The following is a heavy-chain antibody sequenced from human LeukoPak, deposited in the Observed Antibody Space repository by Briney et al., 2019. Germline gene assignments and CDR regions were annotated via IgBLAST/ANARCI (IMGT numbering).Heavy chain of an antibody. CDR3: AREFYDSSGYTRLFDY. J-gene: IGHJ4*02. Sequence: ASVKVPCKASGYTFTSYYMHWVRQAPGQGLEWMGIINPSGGSTSYAQKFQGRVTMTSDTSTSTVYMELSSLRSEDTAVYYCAREFYDSSGYTRLFDYWGQGTLVTVSS. CDR2: INPSGGST. D-gene: IGHD3-22*01. V-gene: IGHV1-46*01. CDR1: GYTFTSYY.